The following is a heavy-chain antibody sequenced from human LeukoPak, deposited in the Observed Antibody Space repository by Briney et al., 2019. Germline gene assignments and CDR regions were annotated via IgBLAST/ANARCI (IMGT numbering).Heavy chain of an antibody. V-gene: IGHV4-59*01. CDR3: AREGRQDYVYFDC. D-gene: IGHD4-17*01. Sequence: SETLSLTCTVSGDSISSYYWSWIRQPPGKGLEWMGYINYSGNTNYNPSLKSRVTISVDTSKNQFPLRLTSVTAADTAVYYCAREGRQDYVYFDCWGKGTLVTVSS. CDR2: INYSGNT. J-gene: IGHJ4*02. CDR1: GDSISSYY.